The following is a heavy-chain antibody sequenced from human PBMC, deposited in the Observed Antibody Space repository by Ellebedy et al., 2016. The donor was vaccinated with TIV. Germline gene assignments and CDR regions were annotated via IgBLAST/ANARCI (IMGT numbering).Heavy chain of an antibody. CDR3: ARGDSTSWYRVVNYYYGLDV. J-gene: IGHJ6*04. CDR2: SSSRSKYV. Sequence: ESLKISCAASGLSFSHFNLNWVRQAPWTGLELVSESSSRSKYVDYADSVKGRFIISRDNAKNSLYLHMNSLRGEDTAVYYCARGDSTSWYRVVNYYYGLDVWGKGTTVTVSS. CDR1: GLSFSHFN. D-gene: IGHD6-13*01. V-gene: IGHV3-21*01.